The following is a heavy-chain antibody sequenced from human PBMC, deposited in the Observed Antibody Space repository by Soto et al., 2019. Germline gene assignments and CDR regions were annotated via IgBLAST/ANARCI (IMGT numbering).Heavy chain of an antibody. J-gene: IGHJ5*02. CDR3: ARVRGRTRWFDP. Sequence: SETLSLTCTVSGGSISSGGYYWSWIRQHPGKGLEWIGYIYYSGSTYYNPSLKSRVTISVDTSKNQFSLKLSSVTAADTAVYYCARVRGRTRWFDPWGQGTLVTVSS. V-gene: IGHV4-31*03. D-gene: IGHD2-2*01. CDR2: IYYSGST. CDR1: GGSISSGGYY.